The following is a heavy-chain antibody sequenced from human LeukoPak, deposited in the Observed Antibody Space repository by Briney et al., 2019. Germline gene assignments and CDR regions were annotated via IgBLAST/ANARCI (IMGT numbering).Heavy chain of an antibody. V-gene: IGHV4-34*01. CDR2: INHSGST. CDR1: GGSFSGYY. J-gene: IGHJ5*02. CDR3: ARADCSGGSCSVYNWFDP. Sequence: PSETLSPTCAVYGGSFSGYYWSWIRQPPGKGLEWIGEINHSGSTNYNPSLKSRVTISVDTSKNQFSLKLSSVTAADTAVYYCARADCSGGSCSVYNWFDPWGQGTLVTVSS. D-gene: IGHD2-15*01.